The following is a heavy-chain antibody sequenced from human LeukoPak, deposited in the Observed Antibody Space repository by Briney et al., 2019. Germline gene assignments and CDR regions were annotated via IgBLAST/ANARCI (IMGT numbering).Heavy chain of an antibody. CDR2: INPSGGST. V-gene: IGHV1-46*01. CDR1: GYTFTSYY. CDR3: ARVGGVGDWFDP. Sequence: ASVKVSCKASGYTFTSYYMHWARQAPGQGLEWMGIINPSGGSTSYAQKFQGRVTMTRDTSTSTVYMELSSLRSEDTAVYYCARVGGVGDWFDPWGQGTLVTVSS. D-gene: IGHD3-10*01. J-gene: IGHJ5*02.